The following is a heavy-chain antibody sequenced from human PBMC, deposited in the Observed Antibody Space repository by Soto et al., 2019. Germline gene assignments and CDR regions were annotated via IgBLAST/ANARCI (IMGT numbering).Heavy chain of an antibody. CDR3: AGTTSLHWYFMDV. J-gene: IGHJ6*03. D-gene: IGHD1-7*01. V-gene: IGHV6-1*01. Sequence: SQTLSLTCALSGDSVSSNSAAWNWIRQSPSRGLEWLGRTYYRSRWYNDYAVSVKSRITVNPDTSKNQFSLHLNSVTPEDTAVYYCAGTTSLHWYFMDVWDRGTSDTGSS. CDR1: GDSVSSNSAA. CDR2: TYYRSRWYN.